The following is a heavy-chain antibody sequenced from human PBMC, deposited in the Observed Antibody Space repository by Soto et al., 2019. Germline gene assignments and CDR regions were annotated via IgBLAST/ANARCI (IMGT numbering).Heavy chain of an antibody. J-gene: IGHJ5*02. CDR3: AKDPHYSSGWYDWFDP. D-gene: IGHD6-19*01. CDR1: GFTFSSYA. CDR2: ISRSDDGP. V-gene: IGHV3-23*01. Sequence: GGSLRLSCAASGFTFSSYAMSWVRQAPGKGLEWVSSISRSDDGPYYADSVKGRFTISRDNSKNTLYLQMNSLRAEDTAVYYCAKDPHYSSGWYDWFDPWGQGTLVTVSS.